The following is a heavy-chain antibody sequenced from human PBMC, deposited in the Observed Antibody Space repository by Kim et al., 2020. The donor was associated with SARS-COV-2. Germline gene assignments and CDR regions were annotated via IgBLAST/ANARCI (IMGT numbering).Heavy chain of an antibody. D-gene: IGHD2-8*01. V-gene: IGHV1-18*01. CDR1: GYTFTSYG. CDR3: ASNEPEGSYYYYYGIDV. Sequence: ASVKVSCKASGYTFTSYGISWVRQAPGQGLEWMGWISAYNGNTNYAQKLQGRVTMTTDTSTSTAYMELRRLRTDDTAVYYCASNEPEGSYYYYYGIDVWGQGTTVTVSS. CDR2: ISAYNGNT. J-gene: IGHJ6*02.